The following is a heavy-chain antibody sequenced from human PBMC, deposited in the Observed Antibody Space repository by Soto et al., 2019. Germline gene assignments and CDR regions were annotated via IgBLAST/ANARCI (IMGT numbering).Heavy chain of an antibody. V-gene: IGHV3-30-3*01. J-gene: IGHJ4*02. CDR3: ASRDY. CDR1: GFTSSSYA. Sequence: PGGSRRLSWASSGFTSSSYAMHWVRQAPGKGLERVAVISYDGSNKYYAASVKGRFTISRDNSKNTLYLQLNSLRAEDTAVYYCASRDYWGQGALVTVSS. CDR2: ISYDGSNK.